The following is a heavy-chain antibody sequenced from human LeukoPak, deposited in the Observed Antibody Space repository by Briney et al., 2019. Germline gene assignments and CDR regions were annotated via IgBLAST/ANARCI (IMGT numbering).Heavy chain of an antibody. V-gene: IGHV1-69*05. CDR2: IIPIFGTA. CDR1: GGTFSSYA. CDR3: ARSPGYYYDSSGYYYYYYYMDV. D-gene: IGHD3-22*01. J-gene: IGHJ6*03. Sequence: ASVKVSCKASGGTFSSYAISWVRQAPGQGLEWMGGIIPIFGTANYAQKFQGRVTITTDESTSTAYMELSSLRSEDTAVYYCARSPGYYYDSSGYYYYYYYMDVWGKGTTVTVSS.